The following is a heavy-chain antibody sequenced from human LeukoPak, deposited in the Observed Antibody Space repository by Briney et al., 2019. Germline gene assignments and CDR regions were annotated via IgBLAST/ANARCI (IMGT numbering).Heavy chain of an antibody. V-gene: IGHV1-3*01. CDR3: ARGSKDGFDY. CDR1: GYTFTSYA. CDR2: INAGNGNT. Sequence: GASVTVSCTASGYTFTSYAMHWVRQAPGQRLEWMGWINAGNGNTKYSQKFQGRVTITRDTSASTAYMELSSLRSEDTAVYYCARGSKDGFDYWAREPWSPSPQ. J-gene: IGHJ4*02.